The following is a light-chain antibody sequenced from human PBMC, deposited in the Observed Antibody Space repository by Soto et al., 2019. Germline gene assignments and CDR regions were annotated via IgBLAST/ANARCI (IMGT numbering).Light chain of an antibody. Sequence: QSVLTQPPSVSGAPGQRVTISCTGSSSNIGAGYDVHWYQQVPGTAPKLLIYGNNNRPSRVPDRFSGSKSGTSASLAITGLQAEDEADYYCQSHDNSLSGHVVFGGGTKLTVL. CDR1: SSNIGAGYD. V-gene: IGLV1-40*01. CDR3: QSHDNSLSGHVV. CDR2: GNN. J-gene: IGLJ2*01.